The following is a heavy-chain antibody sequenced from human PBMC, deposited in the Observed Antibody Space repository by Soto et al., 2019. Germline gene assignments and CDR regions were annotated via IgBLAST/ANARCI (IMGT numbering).Heavy chain of an antibody. V-gene: IGHV1-2*04. CDR3: ARGNSTDCSNGVCSFFYNHDMDV. J-gene: IGHJ6*02. Sequence: ASVKVSCKASGYSFTDYHIHWVRQAPGQGLEWLGRINPKSGGTSTAQKFQGWVTMTTDTSISTASMELTRLTSDDTAIYYCARGNSTDCSNGVCSFFYNHDMDVWGQGTTVTSP. CDR1: GYSFTDYH. D-gene: IGHD2-8*01. CDR2: INPKSGGT.